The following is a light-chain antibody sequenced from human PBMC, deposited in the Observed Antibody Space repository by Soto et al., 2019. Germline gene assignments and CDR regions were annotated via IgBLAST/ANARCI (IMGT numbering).Light chain of an antibody. CDR1: QSISSY. V-gene: IGKV1-39*01. J-gene: IGKJ1*01. Sequence: DIQLTQSPSSLSASVGDIVTITCRASQSISSYLNWYQQKPGKAPKLLIYAASSLQSGVPSRFSGSGSGTEFTLTISSLQSEDFAVYYCHQYNHWLTWTFGQGTKVDIK. CDR2: AAS. CDR3: HQYNHWLTWT.